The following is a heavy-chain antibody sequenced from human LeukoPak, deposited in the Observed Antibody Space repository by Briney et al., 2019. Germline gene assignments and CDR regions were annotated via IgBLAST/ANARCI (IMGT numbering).Heavy chain of an antibody. V-gene: IGHV3-7*01. CDR3: ARDRTGTYREVAY. J-gene: IGHJ4*02. CDR1: GFTFSSYW. Sequence: GGSLRLSCAAPGFTFSSYWMNWVRQAPGKGLEWVANIKPDGSEIYYVDSVKGRFTISRDNAKNSLYLQMNSLTAGDTAVYYCARDRTGTYREVAYWGQGTLVTVSS. D-gene: IGHD3/OR15-3a*01. CDR2: IKPDGSEI.